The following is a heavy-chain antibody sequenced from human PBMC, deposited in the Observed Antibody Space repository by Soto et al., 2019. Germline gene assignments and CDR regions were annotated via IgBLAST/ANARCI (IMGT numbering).Heavy chain of an antibody. D-gene: IGHD3-22*01. CDR3: AGGESYYDSSGYLQPFDY. V-gene: IGHV4-39*01. J-gene: IGHJ4*02. CDR2: MCFSGNT. Sequence: PSEALSLTCSVSGGSVNSDNQCWAWIRQPPGKGLEWIASMCFSGNTYHKATLNSRVTISADTSENQFSLKVSSVTAATDTAVYFCAGGESYYDSSGYLQPFDYWGQGTLVTVSS. CDR1: GGSVNSDNQC.